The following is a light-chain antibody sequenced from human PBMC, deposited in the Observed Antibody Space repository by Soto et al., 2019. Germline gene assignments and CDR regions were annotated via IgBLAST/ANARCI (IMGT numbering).Light chain of an antibody. J-gene: IGLJ1*01. CDR1: SSDIGGYKF. V-gene: IGLV2-14*01. CDR3: TSYSVTGTHYV. CDR2: EAS. Sequence: QSVLTQPASVSGSPGQSITISCTGTSSDIGGYKFVSWFQQHPGKVPKLIIYEASNRPSGVSDRFSGAKSGKTASLTISGLQADDEAEYYCTSYSVTGTHYVFGSGTKVTVL.